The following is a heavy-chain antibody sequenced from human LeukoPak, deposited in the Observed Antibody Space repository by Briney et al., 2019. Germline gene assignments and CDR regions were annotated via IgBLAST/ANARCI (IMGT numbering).Heavy chain of an antibody. CDR2: IPYEGSNK. V-gene: IGHV3-30*18. CDR3: AKDRRAARTKDYYYYGMDV. D-gene: IGHD6-6*01. J-gene: IGHJ6*02. CDR1: GFTLSSFG. Sequence: GGSLRLSCAASGFTLSSFGMHWVRQLPGKGLGWVAVIPYEGSNKYYADSVKGRFTISRDNSKNTLYLQMNSLRAEDTAVYYCAKDRRAARTKDYYYYGMDVWGQGTTVTVSS.